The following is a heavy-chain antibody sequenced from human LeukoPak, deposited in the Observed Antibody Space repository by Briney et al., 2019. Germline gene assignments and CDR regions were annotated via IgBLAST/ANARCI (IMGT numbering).Heavy chain of an antibody. Sequence: ASVKVSCKASGYTFTGYYIHWVRQAPGQGLEWMGWINPNSGGTNYAQKFQGRVTMTRDTSISTAYMELSRLRSDDTAVYYCARESRLLWFGELPNYFDYWGQGTLVTVSS. J-gene: IGHJ4*02. V-gene: IGHV1-2*02. D-gene: IGHD3-10*01. CDR2: INPNSGGT. CDR3: ARESRLLWFGELPNYFDY. CDR1: GYTFTGYY.